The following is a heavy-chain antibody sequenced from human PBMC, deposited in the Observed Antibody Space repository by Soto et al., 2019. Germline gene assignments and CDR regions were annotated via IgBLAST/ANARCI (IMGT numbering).Heavy chain of an antibody. J-gene: IGHJ5*02. V-gene: IGHV5-10-1*03. Sequence: EVQLVQSGAEVKKPGESLRISCTGFGYTFTTFWISWVRQMPGKGLEWMGRVDPRDSSVNYNPSFQGRVTISVDKSISTAYLQWGSLKASDTAMYYCARLFCSTSTCDSWFDPWGQGTLVTVSS. CDR3: ARLFCSTSTCDSWFDP. CDR2: VDPRDSSV. CDR1: GYTFTTFW. D-gene: IGHD2-2*01.